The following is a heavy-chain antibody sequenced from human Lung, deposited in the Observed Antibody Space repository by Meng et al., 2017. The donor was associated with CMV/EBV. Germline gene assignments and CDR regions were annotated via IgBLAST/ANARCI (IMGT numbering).Heavy chain of an antibody. CDR1: GDTFSRYA. D-gene: IGHD1-1*01. CDR3: VRGGGSGTPTWKYYGMDV. J-gene: IGHJ6*02. CDR2: IITIFGTP. V-gene: IGHV1-69*05. Sequence: SXXVSXKASGDTFSRYAVSWVRQAPGQGLEWVGGIITIFGTPYYAQKFQGRVTITTDESTTTVYMELSSLRFEDTAVYYCVRGGGSGTPTWKYYGMDVWXQGTXVTVSS.